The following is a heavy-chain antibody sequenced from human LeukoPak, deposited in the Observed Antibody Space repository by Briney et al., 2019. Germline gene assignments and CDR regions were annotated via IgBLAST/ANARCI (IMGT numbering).Heavy chain of an antibody. CDR1: GGSFSGYY. Sequence: SEALSLTCAVYGGSFSGYYWSWIRQPPGKGLEWIGEINHSGSTNYSPSLKSRVTISVDTSKNQFSLKLSSVTAADTAVYYCARGPFCFYYDSSGSGFDYWGQGTLVTVSS. D-gene: IGHD3-22*01. V-gene: IGHV4-34*01. CDR2: INHSGST. J-gene: IGHJ4*02. CDR3: ARGPFCFYYDSSGSGFDY.